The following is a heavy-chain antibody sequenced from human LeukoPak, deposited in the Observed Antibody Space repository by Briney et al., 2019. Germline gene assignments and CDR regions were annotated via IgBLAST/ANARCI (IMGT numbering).Heavy chain of an antibody. D-gene: IGHD1-20*01. J-gene: IGHJ6*03. Sequence: GGSLRLSCAASGFTFSSYSMNWVRQAPGKGLEWVSYISSSSSTIYYADSVKGRFTISRDNAKNSLYLQMNSLRAEDTAVYYCARGVVGDNWQYFFYYYYMDVWGKGTTVTVS. CDR2: ISSSSSTI. V-gene: IGHV3-48*01. CDR1: GFTFSSYS. CDR3: ARGVVGDNWQYFFYYYYMDV.